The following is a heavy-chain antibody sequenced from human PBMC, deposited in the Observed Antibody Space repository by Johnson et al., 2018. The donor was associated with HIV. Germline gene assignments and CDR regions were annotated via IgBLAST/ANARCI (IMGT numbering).Heavy chain of an antibody. Sequence: QMQLVESGGGVVQPGRSLRLSCAASGFTFSSYGMHWVRQAPGKGLEWVAVIWYDGSNKYYADSVKGRFTISRENAKNSLYLQMNSLRAGDTAVYYCARSDYDSSGYYAFDIWGQGTMVTVSS. D-gene: IGHD3-22*01. CDR2: IWYDGSNK. CDR1: GFTFSSYG. CDR3: ARSDYDSSGYYAFDI. V-gene: IGHV3-33*01. J-gene: IGHJ3*02.